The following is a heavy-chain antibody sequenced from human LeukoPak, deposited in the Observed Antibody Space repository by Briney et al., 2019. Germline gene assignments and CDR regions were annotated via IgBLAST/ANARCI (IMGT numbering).Heavy chain of an antibody. CDR3: VRDPTSRLSRFDY. J-gene: IGHJ4*02. Sequence: GGSLRLSCAASGFTFSNYWMHWVRQAPGKGLVWVSRINSDGTSTSYADSVKGRFSISRDNAKNTLYLQMNSLRVEDTAVYYCVRDPTSRLSRFDYRGQGTLVTVSS. CDR1: GFTFSNYW. D-gene: IGHD3-16*02. CDR2: INSDGTST. V-gene: IGHV3-74*01.